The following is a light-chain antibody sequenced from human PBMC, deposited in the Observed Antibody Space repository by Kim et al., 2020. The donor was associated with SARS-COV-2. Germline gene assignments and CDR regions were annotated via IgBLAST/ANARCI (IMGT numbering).Light chain of an antibody. CDR3: NSRDNNDNVL. V-gene: IGLV3-19*01. CDR2: GKN. CDR1: SLRSYY. J-gene: IGLJ2*01. Sequence: VAWGQTVRITCKGDSLRSYYTTWFQQKPGQAPIVVVYGKNNRPSGIPARFSGSSSGNTASLTITGTQAGDEADYYCNSRDNNDNVLFGGGTRLTVL.